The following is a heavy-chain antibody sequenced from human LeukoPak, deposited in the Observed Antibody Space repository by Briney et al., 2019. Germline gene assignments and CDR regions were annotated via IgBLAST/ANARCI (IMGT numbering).Heavy chain of an antibody. V-gene: IGHV3-23*01. CDR2: IRGSGGGT. J-gene: IGHJ4*02. CDR3: AKAGIGVVGYFDY. CDR1: GFTFNSYA. D-gene: IGHD6-19*01. Sequence: GGSLRLSCTASGFTFNSYAMSWVRQAPGKGLEWVSAIRGSGGGTYYADSVKGRFTISRDNSKNTLYLQMNSLRDEDTALYYCAKAGIGVVGYFDYWGQGTLVTVSS.